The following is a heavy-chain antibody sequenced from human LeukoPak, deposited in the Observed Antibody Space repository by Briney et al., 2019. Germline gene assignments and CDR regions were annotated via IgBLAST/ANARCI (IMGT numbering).Heavy chain of an antibody. CDR3: AREAATLVAFDY. Sequence: SETLSLTCTVSGSSISSSSYYWGWIRQPPGKGLEGIGSIYYSGSTYYNPSLKSRVTISVDTSKNQFSLKLSSVTAADTAVYYCAREAATLVAFDYWGQGTLVTVSS. V-gene: IGHV4-39*07. J-gene: IGHJ4*02. CDR2: IYYSGST. CDR1: GSSISSSSYY. D-gene: IGHD6-25*01.